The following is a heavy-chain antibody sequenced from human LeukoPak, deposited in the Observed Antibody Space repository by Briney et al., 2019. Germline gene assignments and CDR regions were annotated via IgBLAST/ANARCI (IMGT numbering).Heavy chain of an antibody. D-gene: IGHD6-13*01. Sequence: GGSLRLSCAASGFTLSSYVMNWVRQAPGKGLEWVSVIYSGGSTYYADSVKGRFTISRDNSKNTLYLQMNSLRAEDTAVYYCASAEGYSTDYWGQGTLVTVSS. CDR2: IYSGGST. V-gene: IGHV3-66*01. J-gene: IGHJ4*02. CDR3: ASAEGYSTDY. CDR1: GFTLSSYV.